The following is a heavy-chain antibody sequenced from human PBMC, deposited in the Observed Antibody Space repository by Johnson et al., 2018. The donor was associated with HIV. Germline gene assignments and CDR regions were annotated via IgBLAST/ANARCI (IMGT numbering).Heavy chain of an antibody. CDR1: GFTFSSNA. Sequence: QVQLVESGGGLVQPGESLRLSCAASGFTFSSNAMHWVRQSPGKGLEWVAVISFDGTNTYYADSVKGRFTISRDNSKNTLYLQMNSLRAGDTAVYYCARESPGYAFDIWGQGTMVTVSS. V-gene: IGHV3-30*14. CDR2: ISFDGTNT. CDR3: ARESPGYAFDI. J-gene: IGHJ3*02. D-gene: IGHD1-1*01.